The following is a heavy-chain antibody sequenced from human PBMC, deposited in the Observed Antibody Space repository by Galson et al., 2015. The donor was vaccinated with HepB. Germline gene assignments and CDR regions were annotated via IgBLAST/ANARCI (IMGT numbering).Heavy chain of an antibody. CDR2: ISGYSGDT. V-gene: IGHV1-18*01. CDR1: GYTFSSYG. CDR3: ATDRCGYYYLDY. Sequence: SVKVSCKASGYTFSSYGISWVRQAPGQGPEWMAWISGYSGDTNYAQNFQGRVTMTTDTSTSTAYMELKSLRSDDTAVYYCATDRCGYYYLDYWGQGTLVIVPS. J-gene: IGHJ4*02. D-gene: IGHD3-22*01.